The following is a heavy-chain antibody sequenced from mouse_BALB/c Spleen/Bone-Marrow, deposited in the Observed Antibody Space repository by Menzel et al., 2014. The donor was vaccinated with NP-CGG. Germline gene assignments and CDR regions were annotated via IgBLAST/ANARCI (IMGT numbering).Heavy chain of an antibody. Sequence: QVRLKQSGPGLVAPSQRLSITCTVSGFSLTGYGVNWVRQPPGKGLEWLGMIWGDGSTDYNSALKSRLSISKDNSKSQVFLKMNSLQTDDTARYYCAREPHYYAMDYWGQGTSVTVSS. CDR1: GFSLTGYG. J-gene: IGHJ4*01. V-gene: IGHV2-6-7*01. CDR2: IWGDGST. CDR3: AREPHYYAMDY.